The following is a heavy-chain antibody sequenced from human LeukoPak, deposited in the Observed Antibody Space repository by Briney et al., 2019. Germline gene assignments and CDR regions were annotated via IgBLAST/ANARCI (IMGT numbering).Heavy chain of an antibody. CDR2: ISAYNGNT. CDR1: GYTFTSYG. Sequence: ASVKVCCKASGYTFTSYGISWVRQAPGQGLEWMGWISAYNGNTNYAKKLPGRVAMTTATSTSTAYLELRRLRSDDPAMYFCASAPTYDLWSGYWHYYGMDVWGQGTTVTVSS. V-gene: IGHV1-18*01. CDR3: ASAPTYDLWSGYWHYYGMDV. J-gene: IGHJ6*02. D-gene: IGHD3-3*01.